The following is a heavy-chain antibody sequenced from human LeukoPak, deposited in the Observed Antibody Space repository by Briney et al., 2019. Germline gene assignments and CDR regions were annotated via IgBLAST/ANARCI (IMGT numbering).Heavy chain of an antibody. CDR3: ARGPHYGDRLDYFDY. V-gene: IGHV3-7*01. Sequence: GGSLRLSCAAFGFTFTRHWMGWVRQAPGKGLEWVASVKKDGNQYSVDSVKGRFIISRDNARNSLSLQMSSLRVEDTAIYFCARGPHYGDRLDYFDYWGQGTLVTVSS. J-gene: IGHJ4*02. CDR2: VKKDGNQ. D-gene: IGHD4-17*01. CDR1: GFTFTRHW.